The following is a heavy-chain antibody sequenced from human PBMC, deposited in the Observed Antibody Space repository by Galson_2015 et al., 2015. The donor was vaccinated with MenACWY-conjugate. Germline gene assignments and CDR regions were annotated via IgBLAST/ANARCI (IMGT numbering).Heavy chain of an antibody. CDR2: MSRSGTT. CDR3: AREGFCSDDTCYFYDY. V-gene: IGHV3-23*01. Sequence: APRLSCAASGFTFSNYGMAWGRPAPGKGLEWGSAMSRSGTTYHAASVKGRFTISRDNAKNTLYLQMNSLRVEDTAVYYCAREGFCSDDTCYFYDYWGQGTLVTVSS. CDR1: GFTFSNYG. D-gene: IGHD2-15*01. J-gene: IGHJ4*02.